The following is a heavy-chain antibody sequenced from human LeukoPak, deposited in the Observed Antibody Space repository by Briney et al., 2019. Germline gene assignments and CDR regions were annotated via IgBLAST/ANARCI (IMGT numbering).Heavy chain of an antibody. J-gene: IGHJ4*02. V-gene: IGHV3-33*01. Sequence: GGSLRLSCAASGFTFSSYGMHWVRQAPGKGLEGVALIWYDGSDKYYADSVKGRFTISRDNSKNTLYLQVNSLRAEDTAVYFCARSGSGSYYGTFDYWGQGTLVTVSS. CDR2: IWYDGSDK. CDR3: ARSGSGSYYGTFDY. D-gene: IGHD1-26*01. CDR1: GFTFSSYG.